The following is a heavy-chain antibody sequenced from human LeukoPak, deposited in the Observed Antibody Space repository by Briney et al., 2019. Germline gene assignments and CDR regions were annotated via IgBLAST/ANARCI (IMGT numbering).Heavy chain of an antibody. Sequence: GGSLRLSCAASGFTVSSNYMSWVRQAPGKGLEWVSVIYSGGSTYYADSVKGRFTISRDNSKNTLYLQMNSLRAEDTAVYYCARETRGQIFDSSGYLNYWGQGTLVTVSS. CDR1: GFTVSSNY. CDR3: ARETRGQIFDSSGYLNY. J-gene: IGHJ4*02. V-gene: IGHV3-66*01. D-gene: IGHD3-22*01. CDR2: IYSGGST.